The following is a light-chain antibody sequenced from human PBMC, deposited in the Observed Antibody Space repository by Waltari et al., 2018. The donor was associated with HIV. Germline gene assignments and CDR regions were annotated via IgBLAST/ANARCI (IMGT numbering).Light chain of an antibody. CDR2: DVS. CDR1: SSHVGGCKY. Sequence: QSALTQPASVSGSPGQSITISCTGASSHVGGCKYVSWYQHHPGKASKLMIYDVSERPSGVSNRFSGSKSGNTASLTISGLQAEDEADYYCCSYAGSSTLLFGGGTKVTVL. J-gene: IGLJ3*02. CDR3: CSYAGSSTLL. V-gene: IGLV2-23*02.